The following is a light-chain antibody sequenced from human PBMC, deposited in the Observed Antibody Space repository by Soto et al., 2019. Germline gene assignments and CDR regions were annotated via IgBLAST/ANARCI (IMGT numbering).Light chain of an antibody. Sequence: EIVLTQSPATLSLSPGKRATLSCRASQSVSSYLAWYQQKPGQAPRLLIYDASNRATGIPARFSGSGSGTDFTLTINSLEPEDFAVYYCQQRSNWPPRTFGQGTKVEIK. V-gene: IGKV3-11*01. J-gene: IGKJ1*01. CDR1: QSVSSY. CDR2: DAS. CDR3: QQRSNWPPRT.